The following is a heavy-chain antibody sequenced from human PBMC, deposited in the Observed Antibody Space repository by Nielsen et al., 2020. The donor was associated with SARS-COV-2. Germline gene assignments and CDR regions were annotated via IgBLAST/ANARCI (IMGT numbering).Heavy chain of an antibody. CDR3: APTRITEGYNYPFDY. V-gene: IGHV1-2*02. J-gene: IGHJ4*02. CDR1: GYTFTGYD. Sequence: ASVKVSCKTSGYTFTGYDIHWVRQAPGQGLEWMGRINPNSGGTRYAQNFQGRVTMTRDTSKSTAYMEVYRLKSDDTAVYYCAPTRITEGYNYPFDYWGQGTLVTVSS. D-gene: IGHD5-24*01. CDR2: INPNSGGT.